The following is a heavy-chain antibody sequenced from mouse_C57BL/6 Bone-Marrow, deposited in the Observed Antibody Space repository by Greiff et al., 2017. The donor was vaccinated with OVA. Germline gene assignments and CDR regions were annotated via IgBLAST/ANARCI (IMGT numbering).Heavy chain of an antibody. D-gene: IGHD2-1*01. CDR1: GYTFTSYW. CDR3: ARVVVPLYYGKFEWYFDV. CDR2: INPSSGYT. J-gene: IGHJ1*03. Sequence: VQLQQSGAELAKPGASVKLSCKASGYTFTSYWMHWVKQRPGQGLEWIGYINPSSGYTKYNQKFKDKATLTADKSSSTAYMQLSSLTYEDSAVYYGARVVVPLYYGKFEWYFDVWGTGTTVTVAS. V-gene: IGHV1-7*01.